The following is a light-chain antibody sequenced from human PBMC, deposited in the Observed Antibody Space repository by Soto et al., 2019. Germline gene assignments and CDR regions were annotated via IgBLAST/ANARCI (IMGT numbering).Light chain of an antibody. CDR3: QQSYDTPYT. J-gene: IGKJ2*01. V-gene: IGKV1-39*01. CDR1: QSISNF. Sequence: DIQMTQSPSSLSASVGDRVTISCRASQSISNFLNWYQQKPGKAPEVLIHAGSSLQSGVPSRFSGSGSGTDFTLTITSLQPADFATYYCQQSYDTPYTFGQGTKLEIK. CDR2: AGS.